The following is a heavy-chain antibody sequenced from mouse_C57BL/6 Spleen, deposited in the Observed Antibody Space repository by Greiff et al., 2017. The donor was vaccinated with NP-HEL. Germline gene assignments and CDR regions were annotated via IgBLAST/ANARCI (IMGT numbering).Heavy chain of an antibody. V-gene: IGHV3-6*01. CDR2: ISYDGSN. Sequence: EVQLQQSGPGLVKPSQSLSLTCSVTGYSITSGYYWNWIRQFPGNKLEWMGYISYDGSNNYNPSLKNRISITRDTSKNQFFLKLNSVTTEDTATYYCAREGDGSSFWYFDVWGTGTTVTVSS. D-gene: IGHD1-1*01. CDR1: GYSITSGYY. CDR3: AREGDGSSFWYFDV. J-gene: IGHJ1*03.